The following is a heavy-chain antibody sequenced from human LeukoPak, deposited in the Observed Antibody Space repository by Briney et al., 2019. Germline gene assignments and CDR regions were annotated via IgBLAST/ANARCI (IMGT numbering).Heavy chain of an antibody. Sequence: PGGSLRLSCAASGFTFSSYAMRWVRQAPGKGLEWVSGFSGSGGSTYYADSVKGQFTISRDNSKNTLYLQMNNLRAEDTALYYCAKGRYDSSGPATTFDYWGQGTLVTVSS. D-gene: IGHD3-22*01. CDR1: GFTFSSYA. J-gene: IGHJ4*02. CDR3: AKGRYDSSGPATTFDY. CDR2: FSGSGGST. V-gene: IGHV3-23*01.